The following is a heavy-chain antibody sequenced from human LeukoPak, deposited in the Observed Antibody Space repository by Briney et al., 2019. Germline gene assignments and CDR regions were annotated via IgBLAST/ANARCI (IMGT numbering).Heavy chain of an antibody. CDR1: GYTFTGYY. V-gene: IGHV1-2*02. CDR2: INPNSGGT. CDR3: ARSVVVPAAMLVGNAFDI. J-gene: IGHJ3*02. D-gene: IGHD2-2*01. Sequence: ASVKVSCKASGYTFTGYYMHWVRQAPGQGLEWMGWINPNSGGTNYAQKFQGRVTMTTDTSISTAYMELSSLRSDDTAVYYCARSVVVPAAMLVGNAFDIWDQGTMVTVSS.